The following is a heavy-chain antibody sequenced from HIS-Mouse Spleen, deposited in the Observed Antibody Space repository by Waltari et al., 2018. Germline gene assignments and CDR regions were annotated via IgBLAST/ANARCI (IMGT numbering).Heavy chain of an antibody. V-gene: IGHV3-53*01. CDR1: GFTFSSNY. Sequence: EVQLVESGGGLIQPGGSLRLSCAASGFTFSSNYMSWFRPVPGKGLEWVSVIYSGGSTYYADSVKGRFTISRDNSKNTLYLQMNSLRAEDTAVYYCVRDTVIAARSYGMDVWGQGTTVTVSS. CDR3: VRDTVIAARSYGMDV. CDR2: IYSGGST. J-gene: IGHJ6*02. D-gene: IGHD6-6*01.